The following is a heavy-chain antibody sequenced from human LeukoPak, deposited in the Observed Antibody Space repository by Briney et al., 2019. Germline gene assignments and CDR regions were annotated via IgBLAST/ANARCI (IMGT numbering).Heavy chain of an antibody. CDR1: GGSISSSSYY. CDR2: VDYSGST. J-gene: IGHJ4*02. V-gene: IGHV4-39*01. CDR3: ARLITGTLYY. D-gene: IGHD1-20*01. Sequence: SETLSFTCTVSGGSISSSSYYWGCIRQPPGKVLDCIGGVDYSGSTYYNPSLKSRVTISVDTSKNQFSLKLSSVTAADTAVYYCARLITGTLYYWGQGTLVTVSS.